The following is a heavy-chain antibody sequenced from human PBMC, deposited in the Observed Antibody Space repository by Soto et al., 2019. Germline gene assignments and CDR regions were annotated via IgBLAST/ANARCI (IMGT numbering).Heavy chain of an antibody. D-gene: IGHD2-15*01. CDR2: ISYDGSNK. CDR1: GFTFSSYA. CDR3: ARGWGGYCSGGSCWPYYFDY. J-gene: IGHJ4*02. Sequence: QVQLVESGGGVVQPGRSLRLSCAASGFTFSSYAMHWVRQAPGKGLEWVAVISYDGSNKYYADSVKGRFTISRDNSKNALYLQMNSLGAEDTAVYYCARGWGGYCSGGSCWPYYFDYWGEGTLVTVS. V-gene: IGHV3-30-3*01.